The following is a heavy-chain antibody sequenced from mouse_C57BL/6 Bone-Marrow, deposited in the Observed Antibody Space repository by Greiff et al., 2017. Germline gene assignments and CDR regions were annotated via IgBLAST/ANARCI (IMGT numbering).Heavy chain of an antibody. CDR3: ARDGNYYGSSHWYFDV. Sequence: EVNLVESGGGLVQSGRSLRLSCATSGFTFSDFYMEWVRQAPGKGLEWIAASRNKANDYTTEYSASVKGRFIVSRDTSQSILYLQMNALRAEDTAIYYCARDGNYYGSSHWYFDVWGTGTTVTVSS. CDR2: SRNKANDYTT. D-gene: IGHD1-1*01. J-gene: IGHJ1*03. V-gene: IGHV7-1*01. CDR1: GFTFSDFY.